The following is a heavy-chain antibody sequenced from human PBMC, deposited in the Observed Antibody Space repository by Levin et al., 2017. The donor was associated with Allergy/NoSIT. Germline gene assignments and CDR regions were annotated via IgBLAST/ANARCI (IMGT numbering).Heavy chain of an antibody. CDR3: ARDLAGSPDY. V-gene: IGHV3-74*01. CDR1: GFTFSTYW. D-gene: IGHD1-26*01. CDR2: INPDGSTT. J-gene: IGHJ4*02. Sequence: QAGGSLRLSCATSGFTFSTYWMNWVRQAPGKGLVWVSLINPDGSTTTYADSVKGRFTISRDNAKNTVYLQMNSLRAEDTAVYYCARDLAGSPDYWGQGTLVTVSS.